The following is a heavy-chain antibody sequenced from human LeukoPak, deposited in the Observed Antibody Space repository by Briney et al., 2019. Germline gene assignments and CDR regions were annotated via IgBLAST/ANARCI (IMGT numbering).Heavy chain of an antibody. Sequence: SETLSLTCTVSGGSISSYCWSWIRQPPGKGLEWIGYIYYSGSTNYNPSLKSRVTISVDTSKNQFCLKLSSVTAADTAIYYCARDHGHQFSERWYLRGSFHYWGRGILVAVSS. D-gene: IGHD4-23*01. J-gene: IGHJ4*02. CDR3: ARDHGHQFSERWYLRGSFHY. CDR2: IYYSGST. V-gene: IGHV4-59*12. CDR1: GGSISSYC.